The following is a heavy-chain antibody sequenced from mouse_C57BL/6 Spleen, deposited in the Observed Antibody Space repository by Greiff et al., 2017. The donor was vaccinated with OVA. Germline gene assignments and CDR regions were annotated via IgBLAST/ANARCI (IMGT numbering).Heavy chain of an antibody. D-gene: IGHD3-2*02. CDR3: TLDSSGSFAD. CDR2: IDPETGGT. V-gene: IGHV1-15*01. J-gene: IGHJ3*01. Sequence: QVQLQQSGAELVRPGASVTLSCKASGYTFTDYEMHWVKQTPVHGLAWIGAIDPETGGTAYNQKFKGKAILTADKSSSTAYMKLRSLTSDDSAVYYCTLDSSGSFADWGQGNLVTVAA. CDR1: GYTFTDYE.